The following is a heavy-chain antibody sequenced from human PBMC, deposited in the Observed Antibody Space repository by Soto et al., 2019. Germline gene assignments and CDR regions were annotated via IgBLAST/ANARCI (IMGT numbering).Heavy chain of an antibody. J-gene: IGHJ4*02. CDR3: ARLSGSHYLPPDY. CDR1: GGSISSGGHS. D-gene: IGHD1-26*01. Sequence: QVQLQESGPRLVKPSQTLSLTCIVSGGSISSGGHSWSWIRQHPGKGLEWIGYIDDSENTYYNPSLKGRISMAVGTSRRQVSPNLSSVAAPDTGVYYCARLSGSHYLPPDYWGQGTLVTVSS. V-gene: IGHV4-31*03. CDR2: IDDSENT.